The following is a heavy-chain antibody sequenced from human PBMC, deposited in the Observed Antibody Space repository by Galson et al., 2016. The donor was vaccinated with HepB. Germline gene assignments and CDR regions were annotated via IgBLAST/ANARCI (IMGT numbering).Heavy chain of an antibody. CDR1: GVSLTTPRLG. J-gene: IGHJ3*02. Sequence: PALVKPTQTLKLTCNLSGVSLTTPRLGVGWIRQPPGTALEWLALIYWDDDKRYSPSLRPRLTITKDTSKNQVVLTMTSMDPVDTATYYCANRNSVVPATGGAFDIWGQGTMLTVSS. CDR3: ANRNSVVPATGGAFDI. V-gene: IGHV2-5*02. CDR2: IYWDDDK. D-gene: IGHD2-2*01.